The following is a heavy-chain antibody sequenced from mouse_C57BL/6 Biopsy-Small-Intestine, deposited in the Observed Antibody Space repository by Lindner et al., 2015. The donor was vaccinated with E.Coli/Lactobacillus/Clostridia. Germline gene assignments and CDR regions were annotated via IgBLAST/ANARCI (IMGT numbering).Heavy chain of an antibody. CDR1: GYTFTDYN. Sequence: EVQLQESGPELVKPGASVKMSCKASGYTFTDYNMHWVMQSHGKSLEWIGYINPNNGGTSYNQKFKGKATLTVNKSSSTAYMELRSLTSEDPAVYYCARNWGYAMDYWGQGTSVTVSS. D-gene: IGHD4-1*01. CDR2: INPNNGGT. CDR3: ARNWGYAMDY. J-gene: IGHJ4*01. V-gene: IGHV1-22*01.